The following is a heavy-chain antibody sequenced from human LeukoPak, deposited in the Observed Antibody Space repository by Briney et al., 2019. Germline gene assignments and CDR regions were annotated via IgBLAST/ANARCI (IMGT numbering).Heavy chain of an antibody. CDR3: ARDDAFRGVGMDV. CDR1: GFTFSSYW. J-gene: IGHJ6*02. CDR2: LNTDGSST. D-gene: IGHD3-16*01. V-gene: IGHV3-74*01. Sequence: GGSLRLSCAASGFTFSSYWMHWVRQVPGKGLVWVSRLNTDGSSTSYADSVKGRFTISRDNARNTLYLQMNTLRAEDTAVYYCARDDAFRGVGMDVWGQGTTVTVSS.